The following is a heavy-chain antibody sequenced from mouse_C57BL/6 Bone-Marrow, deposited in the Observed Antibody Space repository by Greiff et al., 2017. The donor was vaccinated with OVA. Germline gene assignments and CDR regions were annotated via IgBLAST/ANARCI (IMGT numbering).Heavy chain of an antibody. V-gene: IGHV1-55*01. D-gene: IGHD1-1*01. CDR1: GYTFTSYW. CDR3: ARKDYGSSYVYYWYFDV. CDR2: IYPGSGST. Sequence: VQLQQPGAELVKPGASVKMSCKASGYTFTSYWITWVKQRPGQGLEWIGDIYPGSGSTNYNEKFKSKATLTVDTSSSTAYMQLSSLTSEDSAVYYCARKDYGSSYVYYWYFDVWGTGTTVTVSS. J-gene: IGHJ1*03.